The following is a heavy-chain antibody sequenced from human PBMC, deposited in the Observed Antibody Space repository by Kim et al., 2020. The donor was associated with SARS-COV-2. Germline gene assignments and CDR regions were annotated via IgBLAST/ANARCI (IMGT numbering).Heavy chain of an antibody. CDR2: ISGSGGST. CDR3: AKREAGYYDSSGPFDY. D-gene: IGHD3-22*01. CDR1: GFTFSSYA. V-gene: IGHV3-23*01. Sequence: GGSLRLSCAASGFTFSSYAMSWVRQAPGKGLEWVSAISGSGGSTYYADSVKGRFTISRDNSKNTLYLQMNSLRAEDTAVYYCAKREAGYYDSSGPFDYWGQGTLVTVSS. J-gene: IGHJ4*02.